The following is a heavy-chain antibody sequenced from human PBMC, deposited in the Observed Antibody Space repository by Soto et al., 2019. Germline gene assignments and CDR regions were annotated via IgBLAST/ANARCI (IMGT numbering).Heavy chain of an antibody. CDR2: IIPIFGTA. CDR1: GGTFSSYA. CDR3: ARVWFGEKYYYYGMDV. Sequence: SVKVSCKASGGTFSSYAISWVRQAPGQGLELMGGIIPIFGTANYAQKFQGRVTITADESTSTAYMELSSLRSEDTAVYYCARVWFGEKYYYYGMDVWGQGTTVTVYS. J-gene: IGHJ6*02. D-gene: IGHD3-10*01. V-gene: IGHV1-69*13.